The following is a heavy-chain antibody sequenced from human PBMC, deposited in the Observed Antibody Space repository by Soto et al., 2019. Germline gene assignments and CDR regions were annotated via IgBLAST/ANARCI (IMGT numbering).Heavy chain of an antibody. D-gene: IGHD6-13*01. CDR2: TYYRSKWYN. CDR3: ARDYSSQKYYYYYYGMDV. J-gene: IGHJ6*02. Sequence: QTLSLTCAISGDSVSSNSAAWNWIRQSPSRGLEWLGRTYYRSKWYNDYAVSVKSRITINPDTSKNQFSLQLNSVTPEDTAVYYCARDYSSQKYYYYYYGMDVWGQGTTVTVSS. CDR1: GDSVSSNSAA. V-gene: IGHV6-1*01.